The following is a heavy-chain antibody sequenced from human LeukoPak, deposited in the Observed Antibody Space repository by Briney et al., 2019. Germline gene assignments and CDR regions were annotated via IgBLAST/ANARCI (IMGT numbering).Heavy chain of an antibody. CDR3: ARDVDGFGRAFDI. V-gene: IGHV4-39*07. J-gene: IGHJ3*02. Sequence: SETLSLTCTVSGGSISSSSYNWGWIRQPPGKGLEWIGSIYYSGNTYYNPSLKSRVTISVDTSKNQFSLKLSSVTAADTAVYYCARDVDGFGRAFDIWGQGTMVTVSS. D-gene: IGHD3-10*01. CDR1: GGSISSSSYN. CDR2: IYYSGNT.